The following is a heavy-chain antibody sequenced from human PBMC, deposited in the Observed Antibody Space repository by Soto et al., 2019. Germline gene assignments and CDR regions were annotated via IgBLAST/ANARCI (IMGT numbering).Heavy chain of an antibody. V-gene: IGHV3-15*01. CDR3: TTAAAGYYYYYYMDV. Sequence: PVGSLRLSCAASGFTFSNACMSCVRQAPGKGLEWVGRIKSKTDGGTTDYAAPVKGRFTISRDDSKNTLYLQMNSLKTEDTAVYYCTTAAAGYYYYYYMDVWGKGTTVTVS. CDR1: GFTFSNAC. D-gene: IGHD6-13*01. J-gene: IGHJ6*03. CDR2: IKSKTDGGTT.